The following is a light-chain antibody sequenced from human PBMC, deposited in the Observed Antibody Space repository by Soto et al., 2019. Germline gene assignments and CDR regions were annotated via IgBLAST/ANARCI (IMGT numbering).Light chain of an antibody. CDR1: QNVNKY. CDR3: QQRSNWPIT. J-gene: IGKJ5*01. V-gene: IGKV3-11*01. CDR2: DAS. Sequence: EIVLTQSPATLSLSPGERATLSCRASQNVNKYLAWYQQKPGQAPRLLIYDASNRATGIPARFSGSGSGTDFTLTISSLEPEDFAVYYCQQRSNWPITFGQGARLEI.